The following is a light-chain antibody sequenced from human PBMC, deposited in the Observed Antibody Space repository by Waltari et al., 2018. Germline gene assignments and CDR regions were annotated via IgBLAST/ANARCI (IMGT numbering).Light chain of an antibody. CDR2: GAS. CDR3: QQSHSIPWT. V-gene: IGKV1-39*01. J-gene: IGKJ1*01. Sequence: IQLPQSPSSLSAPVGDRANITCRESQSIRSYLNWYQQKQGKAPNFLIYGASNLQSGGPSRFSGSGSGTDFTLTISSLQLEDFATYSCQQSHSIPWTFGQGTKVEI. CDR1: QSIRSY.